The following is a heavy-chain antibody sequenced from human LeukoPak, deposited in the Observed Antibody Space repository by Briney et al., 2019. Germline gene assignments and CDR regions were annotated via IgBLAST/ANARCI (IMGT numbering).Heavy chain of an antibody. CDR3: AREGSSLDSSGYYGLDY. J-gene: IGHJ4*02. CDR2: INPSGGST. V-gene: IGHV1-46*01. Sequence: ASVKVSCKASGHTFTSYYMHWVRQAPGQGLEWMGIINPSGGSTSYAQKFQGRVTMTRDASTSTVYMELSSLRSEDTAVYYCAREGSSLDSSGYYGLDYWGQGTLVTVSS. D-gene: IGHD3-22*01. CDR1: GHTFTSYY.